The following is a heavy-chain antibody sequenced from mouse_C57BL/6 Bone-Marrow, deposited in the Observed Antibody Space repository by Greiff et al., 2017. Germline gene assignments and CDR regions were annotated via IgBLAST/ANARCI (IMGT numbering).Heavy chain of an antibody. J-gene: IGHJ4*01. D-gene: IGHD1-1*02. CDR2: ISDGGSYT. CDR3: ARDRWFYYAMYY. Sequence: EVKLMESGGGLVKPGGSLKLSCAASGFTFSSYAMSWVRQTPEKRLEWVATISDGGSYTYYPDNVKGRFTISRDNAKNNLYLQMSHLKSEDTAMYYCARDRWFYYAMYYWGQGTSVTVSS. V-gene: IGHV5-4*01. CDR1: GFTFSSYA.